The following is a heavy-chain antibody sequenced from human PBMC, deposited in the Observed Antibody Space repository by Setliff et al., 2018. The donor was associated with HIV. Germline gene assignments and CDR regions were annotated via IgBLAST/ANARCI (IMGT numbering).Heavy chain of an antibody. J-gene: IGHJ6*03. Sequence: PGGSLRLSCAASGFTFSTYWMSWVRQAPGKGLEWVANIKQDGSEKNYMDSVKGRFTISRDNAKNSLYLQMNSLRAEDTAVYYCARTTVTTHYYYYNMDVWGKGTTVTVSS. CDR3: ARTTVTTHYYYYNMDV. D-gene: IGHD4-4*01. CDR2: IKQDGSEK. V-gene: IGHV3-7*04. CDR1: GFTFSTYW.